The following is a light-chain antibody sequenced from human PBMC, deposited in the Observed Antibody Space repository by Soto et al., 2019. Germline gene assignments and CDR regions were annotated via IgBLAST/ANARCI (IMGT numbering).Light chain of an antibody. J-gene: IGKJ2*01. V-gene: IGKV1-39*01. CDR2: AAS. CDR3: QKSYNSPYT. CDR1: QSMSSY. Sequence: DIQMTQSPSSLSVSVGDRVIISCRASQSMSSYLSWYQQKPGKAPKLLIYAASSLQSGVPSRFRGSGSGTDFTLTITSLQPEDFATYYCQKSYNSPYTFGQGTKLEIK.